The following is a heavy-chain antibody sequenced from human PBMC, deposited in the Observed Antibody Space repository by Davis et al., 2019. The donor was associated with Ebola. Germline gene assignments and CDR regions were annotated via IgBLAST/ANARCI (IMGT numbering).Heavy chain of an antibody. D-gene: IGHD3-3*01. J-gene: IGHJ6*02. CDR1: GGTFSSYA. V-gene: IGHV1-69*06. Sequence: SVKVSCKASGGTFSSYAISWVRQAPGQGLEWMGGIIPIFGTANYAQKFQGRVTITADKSTSTAYMELSSLRSEDTAVYYCARDSLSDYDFWSGYYKVSGMDVWGQGTTVTVSS. CDR2: IIPIFGTA. CDR3: ARDSLSDYDFWSGYYKVSGMDV.